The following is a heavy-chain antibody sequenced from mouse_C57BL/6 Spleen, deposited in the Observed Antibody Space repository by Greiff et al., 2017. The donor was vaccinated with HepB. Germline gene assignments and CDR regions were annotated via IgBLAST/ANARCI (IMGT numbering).Heavy chain of an antibody. Sequence: VKLQESGAELARPGASVKLSCKASGYTFTSYGISWVKQRTGQGLEWIGEIYPRSGNTYYNEKFKGKATLTADKSSSTAYMELRSLTSEDSAVYFCASSNHFYYAMDYWGPGTSVTVAS. V-gene: IGHV1-81*01. CDR1: GYTFTSYG. CDR3: ASSNHFYYAMDY. J-gene: IGHJ4*01. CDR2: IYPRSGNT. D-gene: IGHD2-5*01.